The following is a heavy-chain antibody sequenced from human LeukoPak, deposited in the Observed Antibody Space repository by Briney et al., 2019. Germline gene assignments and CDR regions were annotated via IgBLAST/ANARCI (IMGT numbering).Heavy chain of an antibody. Sequence: SETLSLTCSVSGGSISSYYWSWIRQSPGKGLEWIGYIYYSGSTNYNPSLKSRVTISVDTAKNQFSLRLSSVTAADTAVYYCARSATQYFFDYWGQGTLVTVSS. CDR3: ARSATQYFFDY. J-gene: IGHJ4*02. V-gene: IGHV4-59*01. CDR1: GGSISSYY. CDR2: IYYSGST. D-gene: IGHD3-3*01.